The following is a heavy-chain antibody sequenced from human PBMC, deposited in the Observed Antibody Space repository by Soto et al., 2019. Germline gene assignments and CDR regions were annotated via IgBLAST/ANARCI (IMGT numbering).Heavy chain of an antibody. Sequence: ESGGVLVPPGGSLRLSCAASGFPINPYWMSCVRQAPGKGLEWVDSTNQDGSTTYYVDSVKGRFTISRDNAKNSLYLQMNSLRAEDTAIYYCGKTHIGRGPGTLVTVSS. CDR3: GKTHIG. V-gene: IGHV3-7*01. J-gene: IGHJ4*02. D-gene: IGHD2-21*01. CDR1: GFPINPYW. CDR2: TNQDGSTT.